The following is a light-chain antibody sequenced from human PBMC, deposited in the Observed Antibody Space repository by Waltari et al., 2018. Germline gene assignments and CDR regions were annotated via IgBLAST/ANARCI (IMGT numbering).Light chain of an antibody. Sequence: CRASQSVRTTNLAWYQQKPGQAPPLLLYGASSRATCIPDRVSGSGSGTDFSLTISSLEPEDFAVYYCQQYDISPLTFGGGTKVEIK. CDR3: QQYDISPLT. V-gene: IGKV3-20*01. CDR2: GAS. CDR1: QSVRTTN. J-gene: IGKJ4*01.